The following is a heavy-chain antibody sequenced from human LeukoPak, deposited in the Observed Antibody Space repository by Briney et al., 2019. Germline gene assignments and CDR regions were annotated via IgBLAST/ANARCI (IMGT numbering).Heavy chain of an antibody. CDR2: ISFDGSKT. D-gene: IGHD2-21*01. J-gene: IGHJ4*02. V-gene: IGHV3-30-3*01. CDR3: ARESYYFDY. Sequence: GGSLRLSCAASGFTFSSYPMHWVRQAPGKGLEWVAVISFDGSKTYYGDSVKGRFTISRDNSKNTLYLQMNSLRTEDTAVYYCARESYYFDYWGQGTLVTVSS. CDR1: GFTFSSYP.